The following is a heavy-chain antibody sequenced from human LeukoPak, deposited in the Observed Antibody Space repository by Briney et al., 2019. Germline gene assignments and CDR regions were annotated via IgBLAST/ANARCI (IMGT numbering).Heavy chain of an antibody. J-gene: IGHJ6*02. Sequence: SETLSLTCTVSGASIGLYYWSWIRQPAGKGLEWIGRIYTSGTSNYSPSHKSRVTMSLDLSKNQLSLKLNSVTAADTAVYYCARDRAVPHYYYGMDVWGQGTTVTVSS. CDR2: IYTSGTS. V-gene: IGHV4-4*07. CDR3: ARDRAVPHYYYGMDV. D-gene: IGHD6-19*01. CDR1: GASIGLYY.